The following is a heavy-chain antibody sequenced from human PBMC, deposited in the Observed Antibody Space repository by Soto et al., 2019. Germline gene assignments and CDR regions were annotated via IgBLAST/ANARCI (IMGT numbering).Heavy chain of an antibody. CDR1: CSTFTSTG. Sequence: SFSASCSTFTSTGIISVRQAPGQGPEWMGWISGFNGKTNYAQKFQGRVTMTTDTSTTTAYLEVRSLTSDDTAGYYWARELDGSGSYYTNYWGQGTPVTVS. CDR2: ISGFNGKT. CDR3: ARELDGSGSYYTNY. V-gene: IGHV1-18*01. J-gene: IGHJ4*02. D-gene: IGHD3-10*01.